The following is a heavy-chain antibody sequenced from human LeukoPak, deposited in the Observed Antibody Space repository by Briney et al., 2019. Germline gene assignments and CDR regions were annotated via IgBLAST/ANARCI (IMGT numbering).Heavy chain of an antibody. CDR1: GFTFSSYR. J-gene: IGHJ6*03. V-gene: IGHV3-48*04. CDR2: ISSSGSTI. D-gene: IGHD2-2*01. CDR3: ASGGCTSCTYYYYMDV. Sequence: GGSPRLSCAASGFTFSSYRMNWVRQAPGKGLEWVSYISSSGSTIYYADSVKGRFTISRDNAKNSLYLQMNSLRAEDTAVYYCASGGCTSCTYYYYMDVWGKGTTVTISS.